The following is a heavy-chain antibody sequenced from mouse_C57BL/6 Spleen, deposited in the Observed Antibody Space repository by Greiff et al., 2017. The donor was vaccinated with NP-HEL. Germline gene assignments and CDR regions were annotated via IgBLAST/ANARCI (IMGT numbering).Heavy chain of an antibody. CDR1: GYAFSSYW. J-gene: IGHJ1*03. Sequence: VQLQQSGAELVKPGASVKISCKASGYAFSSYWMNWVKQRPGKGLEWIGQIYPGDGDTNYNGKFKGKATLTADKSSSTAYMQLSSLTSEDSAVYFCAKVDYYGSSYWYFDVWGTGTTVTVSS. CDR3: AKVDYYGSSYWYFDV. D-gene: IGHD1-1*01. V-gene: IGHV1-80*01. CDR2: IYPGDGDT.